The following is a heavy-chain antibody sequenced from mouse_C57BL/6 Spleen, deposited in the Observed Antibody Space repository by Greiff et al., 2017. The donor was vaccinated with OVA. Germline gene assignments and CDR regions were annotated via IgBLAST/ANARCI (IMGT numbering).Heavy chain of an antibody. J-gene: IGHJ4*01. Sequence: VQLQQPGAELVKPGASVKMSCKASGYTFTSYCMHWVKQRRGRGLEWIGRIDPNSGGTKYNEKFKSKATLTVDKPSSTAYMQLSSLASEDSAVYYATSSLLTEYAMDYWGQGTSVTVSS. CDR2: IDPNSGGT. CDR3: TSSLLTEYAMDY. CDR1: GYTFTSYC. D-gene: IGHD4-1*01. V-gene: IGHV1-72*01.